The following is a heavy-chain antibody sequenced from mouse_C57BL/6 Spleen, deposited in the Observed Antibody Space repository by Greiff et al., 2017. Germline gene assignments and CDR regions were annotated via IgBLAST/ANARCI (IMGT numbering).Heavy chain of an antibody. D-gene: IGHD2-4*01. CDR2: IHPNSGST. V-gene: IGHV1-64*01. Sequence: QVQLQQPGAELVKPGASVKLSCKASGYTFTSYWMHWVKQRPGQGLEWIGMIHPNSGSTNYNEKFKSKATLTVDKSSSTAYMQLSSLTSEDSAVYYCARDYEGHYFDYWGQGTTLTVSS. J-gene: IGHJ2*01. CDR1: GYTFTSYW. CDR3: ARDYEGHYFDY.